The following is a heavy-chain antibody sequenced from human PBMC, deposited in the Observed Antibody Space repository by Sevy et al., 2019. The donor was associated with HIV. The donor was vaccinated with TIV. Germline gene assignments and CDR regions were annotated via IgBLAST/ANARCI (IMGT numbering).Heavy chain of an antibody. Sequence: GSSLRLSCAASGFTFSSYAIHWVRQAPGKGLEWVTLISYDGSNKHYVDSVKGRFSISRDNSKNTVYLQMNSLRAEDTAVYYCAKAWGYQSSGSSLDAFDIWGQGTMVTVSS. CDR1: GFTFSSYA. D-gene: IGHD3-22*01. CDR3: AKAWGYQSSGSSLDAFDI. V-gene: IGHV3-30*18. J-gene: IGHJ3*02. CDR2: ISYDGSNK.